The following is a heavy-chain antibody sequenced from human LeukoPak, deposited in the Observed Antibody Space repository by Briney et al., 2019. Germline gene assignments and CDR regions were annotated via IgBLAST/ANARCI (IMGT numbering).Heavy chain of an antibody. CDR3: ARDYYYDSSGYLVYWFDP. Sequence: ASVKVSCKASGGTFSSYAISWVRQAPGQGLEWMGWISAYNGNTNYAQKLQGRVTMTTDTSTSTAYMELRSLRSDDTAVYYCARDYYYDSSGYLVYWFDPWGQGTLVTVSS. CDR1: GGTFSSYA. V-gene: IGHV1-18*01. CDR2: ISAYNGNT. J-gene: IGHJ5*02. D-gene: IGHD3-22*01.